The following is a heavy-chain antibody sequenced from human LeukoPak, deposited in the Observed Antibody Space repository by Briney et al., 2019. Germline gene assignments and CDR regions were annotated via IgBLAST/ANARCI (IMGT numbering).Heavy chain of an antibody. CDR3: AREAVPHTGGNLNV. CDR2: MYPGDSDT. D-gene: IGHD5-18*01. CDR1: GYSFSDYW. V-gene: IGHV5-51*01. J-gene: IGHJ3*01. Sequence: GESLKISCRGSGYSFSDYWIAWVRKMHGKGLEFMGIMYPGDSDTTYSPSFQGQVTMSADKSINTAYLQWSSLRASDTAMYYCAREAVPHTGGNLNVWGQGTRVTVSS.